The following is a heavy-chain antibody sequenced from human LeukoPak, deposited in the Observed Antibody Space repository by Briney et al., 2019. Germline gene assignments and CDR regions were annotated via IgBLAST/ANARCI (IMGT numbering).Heavy chain of an antibody. V-gene: IGHV4-39*01. CDR1: GGSISSSSYY. J-gene: IGHJ4*02. Sequence: SETLSLTCTVSGGSISSSSYYWGWIRQPPGKGLEWIGSIYNSGSTYYNPSLKSRVTIFVDTSKNQFSLKLSSVTAADTAVYFCARREYYDSSGYRWGQGTLVTVSS. D-gene: IGHD3-22*01. CDR3: ARREYYDSSGYR. CDR2: IYNSGST.